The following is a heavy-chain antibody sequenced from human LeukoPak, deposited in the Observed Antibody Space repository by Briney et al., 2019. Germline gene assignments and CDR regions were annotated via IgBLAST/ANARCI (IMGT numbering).Heavy chain of an antibody. D-gene: IGHD6-13*01. J-gene: IGHJ6*02. CDR3: ARQSSSWYYYGMDV. CDR1: GGSFSGYY. CDR2: INHSGST. Sequence: SETLSLTCAVYGGSFSGYYWSWIRQPPGKGLEWIGEINHSGSTNYNPSLKSRVTISVDTSKNQFSLKLSSVTAADTAVYYCARQSSSWYYYGMDVWGQGTTVTVSS. V-gene: IGHV4-34*01.